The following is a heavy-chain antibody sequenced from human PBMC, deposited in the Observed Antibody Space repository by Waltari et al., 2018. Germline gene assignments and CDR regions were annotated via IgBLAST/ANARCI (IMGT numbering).Heavy chain of an antibody. D-gene: IGHD2-21*01. J-gene: IGHJ2*01. CDR2: IIPIFGTA. Sequence: QVQLVQSGAEVKKPGSSVKVSCKASGGTFSSYAISWVRQAPGQGLEWMGRIIPIFGTANYAQKFQGRVTITADKSTSTAYMELSSLRSEDTAVYYCARVGVVIATPYWYFDLWGRGTLVTVSS. CDR1: GGTFSSYA. CDR3: ARVGVVIATPYWYFDL. V-gene: IGHV1-69*08.